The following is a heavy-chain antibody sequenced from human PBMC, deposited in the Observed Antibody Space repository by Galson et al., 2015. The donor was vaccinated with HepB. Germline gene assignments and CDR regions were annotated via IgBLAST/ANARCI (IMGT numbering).Heavy chain of an antibody. Sequence: SVKVSCKASGYTFTSYGISWVRQAPGQGLEWMGWISAYNGKTNYAQKLQGRVTMTTDTSTSTAYMELRSLRSDDTAVYYCAREITPRRPHYYGSGSSDDYFYYGMDVWGQGTTVAVSS. CDR3: AREITPRRPHYYGSGSSDDYFYYGMDV. J-gene: IGHJ6*02. CDR1: GYTFTSYG. CDR2: ISAYNGKT. V-gene: IGHV1-18*01. D-gene: IGHD3-10*01.